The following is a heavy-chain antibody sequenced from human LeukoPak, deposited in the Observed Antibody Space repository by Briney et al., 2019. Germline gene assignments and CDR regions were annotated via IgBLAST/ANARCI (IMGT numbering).Heavy chain of an antibody. J-gene: IGHJ4*02. CDR2: INHSGTT. CDR1: GGSLRSFY. V-gene: IGHV4-34*01. D-gene: IGHD1-7*01. CDR3: ARALQTGTTPDFDY. Sequence: SETLSLTCAVSGGSLRSFYWSWIREPPGKGLEWIGEINHSGTTNYNPSLKRRVTMSVDTSKNQLSLRLTSVTAADTAVYYCARALQTGTTPDFDYWGQGTLVTVSS.